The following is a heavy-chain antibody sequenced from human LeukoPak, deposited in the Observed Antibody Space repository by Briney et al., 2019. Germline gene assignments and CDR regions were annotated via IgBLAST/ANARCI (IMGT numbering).Heavy chain of an antibody. D-gene: IGHD3-10*01. CDR3: AKDLRQYGSGSHLDY. Sequence: QPGGSLRLSCAASGFTFSSYAMSWVRQAPGKGLEWVSTISSTGGSTYYADSVKGRFTISRDTSKNTLYLQMNSLRAEDTAVYYCAKDLRQYGSGSHLDYWGQGTLVTVSS. CDR2: ISSTGGST. CDR1: GFTFSSYA. V-gene: IGHV3-23*01. J-gene: IGHJ4*02.